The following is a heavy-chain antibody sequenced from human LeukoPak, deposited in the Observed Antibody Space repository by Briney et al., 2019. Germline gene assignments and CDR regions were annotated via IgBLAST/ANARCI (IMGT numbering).Heavy chain of an antibody. J-gene: IGHJ4*02. CDR1: GFTFSTYA. D-gene: IGHD1-26*01. V-gene: IGHV3-23*01. Sequence: GGSLRLSCAASGFTFSTYAMSWVRQAPGKGLEWDSAISGGGGDIYYADSVKGRFTISRDNSKNTLYLQMNSLRAEDTAVYYCARSYVGADRYFDYWGQGTLVTVSS. CDR3: ARSYVGADRYFDY. CDR2: ISGGGGDI.